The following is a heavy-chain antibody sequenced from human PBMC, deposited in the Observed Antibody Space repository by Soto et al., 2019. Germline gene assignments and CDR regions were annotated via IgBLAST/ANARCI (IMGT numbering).Heavy chain of an antibody. CDR1: GYTFTSYY. J-gene: IGHJ6*02. CDR2: INPSGGST. V-gene: IGHV1-46*03. Sequence: SVKVSCKASGYTFTSYYMHWVRQAPGQGLEWMGIINPSGGSTSYAQKFQGRVTMTRDTSTSTVYMELSSLRSEDTAVYYCARGGGVGASLYYYYGMDGWGQGTTVTVSS. D-gene: IGHD1-26*01. CDR3: ARGGGVGASLYYYYGMDG.